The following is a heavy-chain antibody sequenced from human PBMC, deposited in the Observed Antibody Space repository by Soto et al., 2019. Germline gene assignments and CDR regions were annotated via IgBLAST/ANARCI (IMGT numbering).Heavy chain of an antibody. J-gene: IGHJ6*02. CDR3: ARVDGVRGVITIGYYYYCMDV. Sequence: QVQLVESGGGVVQPGRSLRLSCAASGFTFSDYALHWVRQAPGKGLEWVAVISHDGSNEYYVDSVKGRFTISRDNSKNTVYLQMTSLRPEDTAVYYCARVDGVRGVITIGYYYYCMDVWGQGTTVTVSS. D-gene: IGHD3-10*01. CDR1: GFTFSDYA. V-gene: IGHV3-30*03. CDR2: ISHDGSNE.